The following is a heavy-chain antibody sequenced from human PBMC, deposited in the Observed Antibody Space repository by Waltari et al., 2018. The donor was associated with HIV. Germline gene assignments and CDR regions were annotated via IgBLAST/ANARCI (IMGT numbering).Heavy chain of an antibody. CDR1: GFTFSGSW. Sequence: EVQLVESGGGLVQPGGSLRLTCAASGFTFSGSWMTWVRQAPGKGLEWVATIKEDGSEKYYVDSVKGRSTISRDSAENSLYLQMSSLRAEDTSVYYCARFTFTATMDDWGQGTLVTVSS. J-gene: IGHJ4*02. D-gene: IGHD1-7*01. V-gene: IGHV3-7*01. CDR3: ARFTFTATMDD. CDR2: IKEDGSEK.